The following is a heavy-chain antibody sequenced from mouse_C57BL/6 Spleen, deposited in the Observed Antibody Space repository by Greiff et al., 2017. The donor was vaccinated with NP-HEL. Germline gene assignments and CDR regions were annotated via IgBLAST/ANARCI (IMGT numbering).Heavy chain of an antibody. Sequence: QVQLQQPGAELVKPGASVKLSCKASGYTFTSYWMHWVKQRPGQGLEWIGMIHPNSGSTNYNEKFKSKATLTVDKSSSTAYMQLSSLTSEDSAVYYCARRVTGTNYFDYWGQGTTLTVSS. V-gene: IGHV1-64*01. CDR1: GYTFTSYW. CDR2: IHPNSGST. D-gene: IGHD4-1*01. CDR3: ARRVTGTNYFDY. J-gene: IGHJ2*01.